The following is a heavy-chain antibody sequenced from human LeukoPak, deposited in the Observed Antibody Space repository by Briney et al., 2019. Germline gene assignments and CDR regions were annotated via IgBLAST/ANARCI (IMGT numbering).Heavy chain of an antibody. Sequence: GGSLRLSCAVSGLSFGNYWMSWVRQAPGKGLEWVANINQDANERYYVDSVKGRYTISRDNAKNSLYLQVNSLRAEDTALYYCARVKLERRYFDYWGQGTLVTVSS. D-gene: IGHD1-1*01. V-gene: IGHV3-7*03. CDR1: GLSFGNYW. CDR3: ARVKLERRYFDY. J-gene: IGHJ4*02. CDR2: INQDANER.